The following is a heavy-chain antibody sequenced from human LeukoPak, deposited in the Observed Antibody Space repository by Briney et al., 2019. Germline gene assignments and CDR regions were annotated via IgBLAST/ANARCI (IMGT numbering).Heavy chain of an antibody. J-gene: IGHJ3*02. D-gene: IGHD2-21*02. CDR2: IIPIFGTA. Sequence: GASVKVSCKASGYTFISYGISWVRQAPGQGLEWMGGIIPIFGTANYAQKFQGRVTITADESTSTAYMELSSLRSEDTAVYYCARRVSGGGDDFDAFDIWGQGTMVTVSS. V-gene: IGHV1-69*13. CDR1: GYTFISYG. CDR3: ARRVSGGGDDFDAFDI.